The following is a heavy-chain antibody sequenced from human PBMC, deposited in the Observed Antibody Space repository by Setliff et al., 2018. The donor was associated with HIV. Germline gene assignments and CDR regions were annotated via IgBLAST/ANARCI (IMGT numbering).Heavy chain of an antibody. CDR2: IYSSGST. Sequence: LSLTCSVSGGSISSYYWTWIRQPPGKGLEWIGYIYSSGSTNYNPSLKSRVTISVDTSKNQFSLKPTSVTAADTAVYYCARDLGVYGGLDYWGQGTLVTVSS. V-gene: IGHV4-59*01. CDR1: GGSISSYY. D-gene: IGHD4-17*01. CDR3: ARDLGVYGGLDY. J-gene: IGHJ4*02.